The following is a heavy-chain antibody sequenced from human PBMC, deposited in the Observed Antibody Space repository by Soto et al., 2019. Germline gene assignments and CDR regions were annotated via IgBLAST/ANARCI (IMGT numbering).Heavy chain of an antibody. CDR2: INPSSGGT. CDR3: ARDQGSVSWGYYYGMDV. CDR1: GYTFTGYY. J-gene: IGHJ6*02. Sequence: ASVKVSCKTSGYTFTGYYMYWVRQAPGKGLEWMGRINPSSGGTKYAENFQGRVTMTRDTSISTAYMELSRLRSDDTAVYFCARDQGSVSWGYYYGMDVWRQGTTVTVSS. D-gene: IGHD1-26*01. V-gene: IGHV1-2*02.